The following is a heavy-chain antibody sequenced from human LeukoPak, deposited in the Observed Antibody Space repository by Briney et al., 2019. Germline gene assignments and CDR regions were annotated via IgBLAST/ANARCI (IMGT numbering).Heavy chain of an antibody. Sequence: PGSSLRLSCAGSGFFFSDYVMHWVRQAPGKGLEWVAVISFDSTSRYYTDSVKGRFTISRDNSKNTLLLQMDSLKNEDTAMYYCARARRTGYAFGPQADWGQGTLVTVSS. J-gene: IGHJ4*02. D-gene: IGHD1-1*01. V-gene: IGHV3-30*04. CDR3: ARARRTGYAFGPQAD. CDR2: ISFDSTSR. CDR1: GFFFSDYV.